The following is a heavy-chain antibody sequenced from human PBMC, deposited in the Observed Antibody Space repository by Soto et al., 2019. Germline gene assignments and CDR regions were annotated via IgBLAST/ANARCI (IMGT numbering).Heavy chain of an antibody. J-gene: IGHJ4*02. D-gene: IGHD2-15*01. CDR2: IYHSGST. Sequence: PSETLSLTCAVSGGSISSSNCLIVFRQPPGKGLEWIGEIYHSGSTNYNPSLKSRVTISVDKSKNQFSLKLSSVTAADTAVYYCASFAFRDEVIVDYWGQGTLVTVSS. CDR3: ASFAFRDEVIVDY. CDR1: GGSISSSNC. V-gene: IGHV4-4*02.